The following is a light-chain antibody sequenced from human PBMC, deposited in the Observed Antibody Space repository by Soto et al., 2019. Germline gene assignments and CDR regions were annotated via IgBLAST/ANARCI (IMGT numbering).Light chain of an antibody. CDR2: EAS. Sequence: MTQSPDTLSATVGDRVTITCRASQTIFSRLAWYQEKPGKAPRLLIYEASTLETGVPSRFSGSGFGTDFTLTIRGLQPEDFATYYCQQSFSVPPTFGQGTRLE. CDR3: QQSFSVPPT. CDR1: QTIFSR. V-gene: IGKV1-5*03. J-gene: IGKJ5*01.